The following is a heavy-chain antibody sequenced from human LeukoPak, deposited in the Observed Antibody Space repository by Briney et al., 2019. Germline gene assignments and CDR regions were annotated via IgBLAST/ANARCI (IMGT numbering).Heavy chain of an antibody. CDR3: ARDVLIYYYDSSGYYYGRGYFDY. J-gene: IGHJ4*02. CDR2: INPSGGST. Sequence: ASMKVSCKASGYTFTSYYMHWVRQAPGQGLEWMGIINPSGGSTSYAQKFQGRVTMTRDMSTSTVYMELSSLRSEDTAVYYCARDVLIYYYDSSGYYYGRGYFDYWGQGTLVTVSS. D-gene: IGHD3-22*01. CDR1: GYTFTSYY. V-gene: IGHV1-46*01.